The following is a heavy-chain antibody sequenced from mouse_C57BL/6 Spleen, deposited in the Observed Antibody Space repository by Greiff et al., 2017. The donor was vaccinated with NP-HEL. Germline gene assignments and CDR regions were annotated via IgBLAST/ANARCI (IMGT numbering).Heavy chain of an antibody. CDR1: GYTFTSYW. Sequence: QVQLQQPGAELVRPGSSVKLSCKASGYTFTSYWMDWVKQRPGQGLEWIGNIYPSDSETHYNQKFKDKATLTVDKSSSTAYMQLSSLTSEDSAVYYCARSNDHDGYYAMDYWGQGTSVTVSS. D-gene: IGHD2-4*01. J-gene: IGHJ4*01. CDR2: IYPSDSET. V-gene: IGHV1-61*01. CDR3: ARSNDHDGYYAMDY.